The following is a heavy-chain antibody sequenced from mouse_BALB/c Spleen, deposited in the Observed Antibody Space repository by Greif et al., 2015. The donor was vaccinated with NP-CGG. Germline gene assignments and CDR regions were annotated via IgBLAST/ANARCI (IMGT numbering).Heavy chain of an antibody. V-gene: IGHV2-6-5*01. Sequence: VQLQQSGPGLVAPSQSLSITCTVSGFSLTDYGVSWVRQPPGKGLEWLGVIWGGGSTYYNSALKSRLSISKDNSKSQVFLKMNSLQTDDTAMYYCARYGSRWNAMDYWGQGTSVTVSS. CDR1: GFSLTDYG. D-gene: IGHD1-1*01. CDR2: IWGGGST. CDR3: ARYGSRWNAMDY. J-gene: IGHJ4*01.